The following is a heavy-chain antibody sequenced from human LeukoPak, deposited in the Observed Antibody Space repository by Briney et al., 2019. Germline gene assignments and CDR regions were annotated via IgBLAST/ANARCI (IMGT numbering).Heavy chain of an antibody. V-gene: IGHV4-59*01. D-gene: IGHD2-15*01. CDR1: GGSISSYY. J-gene: IGHJ3*02. Sequence: ASETLSLTCTVSGGSISSYYWSWIRQPPGKGLEWIGYIYYSGSTNYNPSLKSRVTISVDTSKNQFSLKLSSVTAADTAVYYCARARGGYCSGGSCSDAFDIWGQGTMVTVSS. CDR3: ARARGGYCSGGSCSDAFDI. CDR2: IYYSGST.